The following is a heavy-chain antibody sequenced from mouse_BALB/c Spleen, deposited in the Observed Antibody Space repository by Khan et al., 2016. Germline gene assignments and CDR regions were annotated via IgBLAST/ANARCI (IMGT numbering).Heavy chain of an antibody. CDR3: ARVSSSGYVAWFAY. D-gene: IGHD3-1*01. Sequence: QVQLQQSGAELVRPGSSVKISCKASGYAFSSYWMNWVKQRPGQGLEWIGQIYPGDGDTNYNGKFKGKATLTADKSSSTAYKQHSSLKSEDQAVYFGARVSSSGYVAWFAYWGQGTLVTVSA. CDR2: IYPGDGDT. CDR1: GYAFSSYW. J-gene: IGHJ3*01. V-gene: IGHV1-80*01.